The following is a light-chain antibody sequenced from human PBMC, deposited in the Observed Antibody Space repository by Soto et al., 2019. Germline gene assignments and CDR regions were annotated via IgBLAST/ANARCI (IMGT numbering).Light chain of an antibody. CDR1: QSISNW. J-gene: IGKJ1*01. V-gene: IGKV1-5*03. CDR2: KAS. CDR3: QQYNDYWT. Sequence: DIQMTQSPSTLSASVGDRVTITCRASQSISNWLAWYQQKPGKAPKLLIHKASSLESGVPARFSASGSGTEFTLTITSLQPDDFATYYCQQYNDYWTFGQGTKVEIK.